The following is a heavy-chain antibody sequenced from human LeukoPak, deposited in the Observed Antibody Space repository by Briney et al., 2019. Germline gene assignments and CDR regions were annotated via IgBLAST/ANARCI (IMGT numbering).Heavy chain of an antibody. CDR1: GGSMTAGDYY. D-gene: IGHD5-18*01. CDR2: S. V-gene: IGHV4-61*05. J-gene: IGHJ6*02. CDR3: ARIYGLHQEAMDV. Sequence: PSETLSLTCTVSGGSMTAGDYYWGWVRQPPGTGRQWIATSYQGASLKSRVTISLDTSKNQFSLRLTSVTAADTAVYYCARIYGLHQEAMDVWGPGITVTVSS.